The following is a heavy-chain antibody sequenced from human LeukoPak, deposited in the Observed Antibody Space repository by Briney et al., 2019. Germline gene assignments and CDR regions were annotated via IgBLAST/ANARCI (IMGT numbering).Heavy chain of an antibody. J-gene: IGHJ4*02. CDR2: IKQDGSEK. Sequence: GGSLRLSCAAFGFTFSSYWMSWVRQAPGKGLEWVANIKQDGSEKYYVDSVKGRFTISRDNAKNSLYLQMNSLRAEDTAVYYCARYSGYDDEGKYFDYWGQGTLVTVSS. CDR3: ARYSGYDDEGKYFDY. V-gene: IGHV3-7*01. D-gene: IGHD5-12*01. CDR1: GFTFSSYW.